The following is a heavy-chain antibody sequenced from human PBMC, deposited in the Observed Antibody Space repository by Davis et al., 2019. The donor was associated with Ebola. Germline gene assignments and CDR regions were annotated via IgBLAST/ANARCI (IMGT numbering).Heavy chain of an antibody. CDR1: GGTFSSYA. CDR3: ARDGDYYDSKNGMDV. J-gene: IGHJ6*02. D-gene: IGHD3-22*01. Sequence: AASVKVSCKASGGTFSSYAISWVRQAPGQGLEWMGGIIPLFGTANYAQKFQGRVTITADESTSTAYMELSSLRSEDTAVYYCARDGDYYDSKNGMDVWGQGTTVTVSS. V-gene: IGHV1-69*13. CDR2: IIPLFGTA.